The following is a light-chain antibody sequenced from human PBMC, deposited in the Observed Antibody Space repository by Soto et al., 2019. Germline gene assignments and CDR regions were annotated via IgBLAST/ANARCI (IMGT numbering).Light chain of an antibody. CDR3: QQYNTWPRT. J-gene: IGKJ1*01. V-gene: IGKV3-15*01. CDR2: GAA. Sequence: EIVMTQSPATLSVSPGERATLSFRASQSVFISLSWYQQKPGQAPRLLIYGAATRATGIPARFSGSGSGTEFTLTISSLQSEDFAVYYCQQYNTWPRTFGQGTKVDIK. CDR1: QSVFIS.